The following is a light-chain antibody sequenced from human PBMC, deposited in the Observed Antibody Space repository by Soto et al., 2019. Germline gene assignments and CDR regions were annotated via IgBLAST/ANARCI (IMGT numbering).Light chain of an antibody. V-gene: IGKV1-33*01. J-gene: IGKJ2*01. Sequence: DIQMTQSPSSLSASVGDRVTVTCQASQYISFYLSWYQQKPGKAPKLLIYDASHLETGVPSRFSGSGSGTDFTFTISSLQPEDIATYYCQQYDNFPYTFGQGTKLEIK. CDR3: QQYDNFPYT. CDR2: DAS. CDR1: QYISFY.